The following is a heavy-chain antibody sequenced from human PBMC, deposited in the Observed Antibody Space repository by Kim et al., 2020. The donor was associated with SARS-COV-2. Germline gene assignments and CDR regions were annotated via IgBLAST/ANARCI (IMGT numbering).Heavy chain of an antibody. V-gene: IGHV1-18*01. D-gene: IGHD3-10*01. J-gene: IGHJ5*02. Sequence: ASVKVSCKASGYTFTSYGISWVRQAPGQGLEWMGWISAYNGNTNYAQKLQGRVTMTTDTSTSTAYMELRSLRSDDTAVYYCARVPVLLWFGDPFDPWGQGTLVTVSS. CDR3: ARVPVLLWFGDPFDP. CDR2: ISAYNGNT. CDR1: GYTFTSYG.